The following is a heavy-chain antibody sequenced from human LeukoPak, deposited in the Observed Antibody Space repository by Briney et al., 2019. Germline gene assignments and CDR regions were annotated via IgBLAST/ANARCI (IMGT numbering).Heavy chain of an antibody. CDR1: GYTFTTSW. CDR3: AILNHPDGRVY. CDR2: IYAGDSDT. Sequence: GESLRISCQGSGYTFTTSWIGWVRQLPGEGLEWMAIIYAGDSDTKYSPSFQGQVSISTDRSISTAYLQWSSLKASDTAMYYCAILNHPDGRVYWGQGTLVTVSS. V-gene: IGHV5-51*01. J-gene: IGHJ4*02. D-gene: IGHD5-24*01.